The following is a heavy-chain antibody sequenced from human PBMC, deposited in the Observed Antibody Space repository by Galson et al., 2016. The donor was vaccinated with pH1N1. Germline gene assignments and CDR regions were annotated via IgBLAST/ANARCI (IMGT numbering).Heavy chain of an antibody. D-gene: IGHD4-17*01. Sequence: PRLSCAASGFTFSRYWMSWVRQAPGKGLEWVANIKQDGSEKNYVDSVKGRFTVSRDNAKNSLYLQMNSLRGGDTAVYYCARDRGFLSVTTSAFHMWGQGTMVTVSS. J-gene: IGHJ3*02. CDR3: ARDRGFLSVTTSAFHM. CDR1: GFTFSRYW. V-gene: IGHV3-7*03. CDR2: IKQDGSEK.